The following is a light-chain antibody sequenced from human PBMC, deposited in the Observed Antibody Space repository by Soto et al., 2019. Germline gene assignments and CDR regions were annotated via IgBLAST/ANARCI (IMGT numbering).Light chain of an antibody. Sequence: QSALTQPASVSGSPGQSITISCTGTSSDVGGYNYVSWYQQHPGKAPKLMIYDVSNRPSGVSNRFSGSKSGNTASLTISGLQAEDEADYYCSSYTGSCTLGVFGGGTKVTVL. J-gene: IGLJ2*01. CDR3: SSYTGSCTLGV. CDR1: SSDVGGYNY. CDR2: DVS. V-gene: IGLV2-14*01.